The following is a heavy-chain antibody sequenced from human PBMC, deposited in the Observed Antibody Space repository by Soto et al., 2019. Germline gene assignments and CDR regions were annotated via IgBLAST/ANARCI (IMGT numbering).Heavy chain of an antibody. Sequence: EVQLVESGGGLVQPGGSLRLSCAASGFSFSSSWMHWVRQAPGKGLVWVSRISFDGTATTSADAVKGRFIISRDNAKNTLFLQKPNFRGDDTGKVFCVRDRRLRGHPFDIWGQGTFVSVSS. CDR1: GFSFSSSW. CDR2: ISFDGTAT. J-gene: IGHJ3*02. CDR3: VRDRRLRGHPFDI. D-gene: IGHD2-21*02. V-gene: IGHV3-74*03.